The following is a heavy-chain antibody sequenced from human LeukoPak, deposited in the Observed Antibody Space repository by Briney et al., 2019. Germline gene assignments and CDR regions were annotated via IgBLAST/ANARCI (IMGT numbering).Heavy chain of an antibody. D-gene: IGHD1-1*01. Sequence: GRSLRLSCAASGFTFSSYGMHWVRQAPGKGLEWVAVISYDGSNKYYADSVKGRFTISRDNSKNTLYLQMNSLRAEDTAVYYCAKEVEGWGQGTLVTVSS. CDR2: ISYDGSNK. CDR1: GFTFSSYG. CDR3: AKEVEG. V-gene: IGHV3-30*18. J-gene: IGHJ4*02.